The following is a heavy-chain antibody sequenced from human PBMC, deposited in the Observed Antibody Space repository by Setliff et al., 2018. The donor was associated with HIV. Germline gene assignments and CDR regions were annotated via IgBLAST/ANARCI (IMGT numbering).Heavy chain of an antibody. J-gene: IGHJ3*01. CDR2: IDGDDNT. V-gene: IGHV3-66*02. D-gene: IGHD7-27*01. CDR3: GTSTNGWGPDGFDV. CDR1: GLIVSRKW. Sequence: EGSLRLSCAASGLIVSRKWIGWARRATGKGREWVSSIDGDDNTDFTDSVRGRFALSRDNSRNTVYLQMNSLGPEDTAMYYCGTSTNGWGPDGFDVWGRGTRVT.